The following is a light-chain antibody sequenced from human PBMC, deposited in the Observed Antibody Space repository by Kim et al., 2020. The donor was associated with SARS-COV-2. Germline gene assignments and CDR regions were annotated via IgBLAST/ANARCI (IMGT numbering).Light chain of an antibody. CDR2: TAS. Sequence: IALTQSPGTLSLSPGERATLSCRASQTISNKYLAWYQQKPGQAPRLIIATASNRATGIPDRFSGGGSGTDFTLTISNLEPEDFAVYYCQHYGTSPGTFGQGTKVDIK. J-gene: IGKJ1*01. V-gene: IGKV3-20*01. CDR1: QTISNKY. CDR3: QHYGTSPGT.